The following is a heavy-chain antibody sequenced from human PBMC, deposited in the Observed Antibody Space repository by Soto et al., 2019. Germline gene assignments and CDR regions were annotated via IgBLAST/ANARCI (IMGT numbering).Heavy chain of an antibody. V-gene: IGHV1-69*13. D-gene: IGHD5-18*01. CDR1: GGTFYTYT. CDR2: ITPIYPTT. J-gene: IGHJ4*02. CDR3: ARIPRYSFPTSDDLDS. Sequence: SVKVSCKASGGTFYTYTFSWVRQAPGQGLEWMGGITPIYPTTNYAEKFQGRLTVTADGSTNTAYMELNSLTSEDTAVYYCARIPRYSFPTSDDLDSWGQGTLVTVSS.